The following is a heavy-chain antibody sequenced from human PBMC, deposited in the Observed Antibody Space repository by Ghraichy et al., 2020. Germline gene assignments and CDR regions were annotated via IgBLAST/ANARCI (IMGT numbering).Heavy chain of an antibody. J-gene: IGHJ4*02. V-gene: IGHV4-30-2*01. CDR3: ARGSSWQTHVIDY. CDR1: GGSISSGGYS. D-gene: IGHD6-13*01. CDR2: IYHSGST. Sequence: SETLSLTCAVSGGSISSGGYSWSWIRQPPGKGLEWIGYIYHSGSTYYNPSLKSRVTISVDRSKNQFSLKLSSVTAADTAVYYCARGSSWQTHVIDYWGQGTLVTVSS.